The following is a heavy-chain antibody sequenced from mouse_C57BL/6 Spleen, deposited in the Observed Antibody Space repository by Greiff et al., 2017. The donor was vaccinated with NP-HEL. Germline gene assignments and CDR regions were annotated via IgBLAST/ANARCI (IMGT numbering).Heavy chain of an antibody. CDR2: INPNNGGT. CDR3: ARDTTVGYAMDY. CDR1: GYTFTDYN. J-gene: IGHJ4*01. D-gene: IGHD1-1*01. V-gene: IGHV1-22*01. Sequence: EVQGVESGPELVKPGASVKMSCKASGYTFTDYNMHWVKQSHGKSLEWIGYINPNNGGTSYNQKFKGQATLTVNKSSSTAYMELRSLTSEDSAVDYCARDTTVGYAMDYWGQGTSVTVSS.